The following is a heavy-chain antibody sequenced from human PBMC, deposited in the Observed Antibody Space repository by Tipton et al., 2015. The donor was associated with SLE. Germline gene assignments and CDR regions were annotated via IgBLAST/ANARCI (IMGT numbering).Heavy chain of an antibody. D-gene: IGHD1-14*01. Sequence: LSLTCAVYGGSFSGYYWSWIRQAPGKGLEWVSYISSSSSYTNYADSVKGRFTISRDNAKNSLYLQMNSLRAEDTAVYYCARSGNLYGDYWGQGTLVTVSS. J-gene: IGHJ4*02. CDR2: ISSSSSYT. CDR3: ARSGNLYGDY. CDR1: GGSFSGYY. V-gene: IGHV3-11*06.